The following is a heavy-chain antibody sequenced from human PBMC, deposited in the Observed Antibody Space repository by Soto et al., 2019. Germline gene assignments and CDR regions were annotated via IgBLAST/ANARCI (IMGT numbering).Heavy chain of an antibody. D-gene: IGHD2-2*01. CDR1: GFTLSNYG. CDR2: IWFDGSKT. Sequence: GGSLRLSCVVSGFTLSNYGMHWVRQAPGKGLEWVALIWFDGSKTQYADSVKGRFTISKDNSRNTLYLQMNSLRAEDTAVYYCARDAGDIVVVPAAGHDAFDIWGQGTMVTVSS. J-gene: IGHJ3*02. V-gene: IGHV3-33*01. CDR3: ARDAGDIVVVPAAGHDAFDI.